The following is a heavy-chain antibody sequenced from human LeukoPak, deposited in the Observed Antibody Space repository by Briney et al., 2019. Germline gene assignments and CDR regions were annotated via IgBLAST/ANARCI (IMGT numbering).Heavy chain of an antibody. J-gene: IGHJ4*02. D-gene: IGHD2-21*02. CDR3: TRMTAGHDY. CDR1: GVSFNDYY. V-gene: IGHV4-34*01. Sequence: SETLSLTCAVSGVSFNDYYCSWVRQTPGKGLEWIGEINHSGYTNDSPSLKSRVTLSIDTSRKQFSLNLRSVTVADTGIYYCTRMTAGHDYWGQGTLVTVSS. CDR2: INHSGYT.